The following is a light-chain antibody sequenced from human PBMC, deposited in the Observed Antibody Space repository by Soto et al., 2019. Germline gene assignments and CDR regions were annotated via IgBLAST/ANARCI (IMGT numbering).Light chain of an antibody. Sequence: QSVLTQSCSASASLGSSVKLTCTLSSGHSSYIIAWHQQQPGKAPRYLMKLESSGSYNKGSGVPDRFSGSSSGADRYLTISNLQSEDAADYYCETWDSHTRVFGGGTKLTVL. CDR1: SGHSSYI. J-gene: IGLJ3*02. CDR3: ETWDSHTRV. V-gene: IGLV4-60*03. CDR2: LESSGSY.